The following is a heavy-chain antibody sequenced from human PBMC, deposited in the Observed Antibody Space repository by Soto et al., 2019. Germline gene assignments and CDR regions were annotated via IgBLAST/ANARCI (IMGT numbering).Heavy chain of an antibody. CDR3: ARGTYCGSSGCQGGWFDT. J-gene: IGHJ5*02. CDR2: IGTVADT. CDR1: GFTFSNYD. V-gene: IGHV3-13*01. D-gene: IGHD2-2*01. Sequence: PGGSLRLSCAASGFTFSNYDMRWVRQPVGKGLEWVSAIGTVADTYYPGSVEGRFTVSRENAKNSLFLQMDSLRADDTAVYYCARGTYCGSSGCQGGWFDTWGQGTAVTVSS.